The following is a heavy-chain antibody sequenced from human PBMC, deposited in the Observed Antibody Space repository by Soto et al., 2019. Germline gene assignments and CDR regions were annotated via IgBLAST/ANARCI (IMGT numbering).Heavy chain of an antibody. CDR2: INAANGNT. CDR3: GRSVVGATGEILYNAMDV. J-gene: IGHJ6*02. CDR1: GYTFSNYA. V-gene: IGHV1-3*01. D-gene: IGHD2-15*01. Sequence: QVQLLQSGAEVQKPGASVKVSCKASGYTFSNYALHWVRQAPGQRLEWMGWINAANGNTKYSRKFQRRVTITRDTSATTADMELSSRRSEDTAVYYCGRSVVGATGEILYNAMDVWGQGTTVTVSS.